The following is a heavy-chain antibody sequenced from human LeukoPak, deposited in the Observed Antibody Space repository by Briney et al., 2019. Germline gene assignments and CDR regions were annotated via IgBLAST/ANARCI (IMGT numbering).Heavy chain of an antibody. CDR2: ISGSGGST. Sequence: QTGGSLRLSCAASGFTFSSYAMSWVRQAPGKGLEWVSAISGSGGSTYYADSVKGRFTISRDNSKNTLYLQMNSLRAEDTAVYYCARHRMTTVTTFWYYFDYWGQGTLVTVSS. J-gene: IGHJ4*02. V-gene: IGHV3-23*01. D-gene: IGHD4-4*01. CDR1: GFTFSSYA. CDR3: ARHRMTTVTTFWYYFDY.